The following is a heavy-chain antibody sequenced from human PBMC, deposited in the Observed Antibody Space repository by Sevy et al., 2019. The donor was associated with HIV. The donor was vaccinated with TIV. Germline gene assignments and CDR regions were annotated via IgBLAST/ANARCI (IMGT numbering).Heavy chain of an antibody. CDR1: GGSISSSTYY. D-gene: IGHD6-19*01. CDR3: ARHGGIAVATLDY. V-gene: IGHV4-39*01. J-gene: IGHJ4*02. Sequence: SETLSLTCTVSGGSISSSTYYWGWIRQPPGKGLEWIGGIYYSGSTYYNVSLESRVTISVDMSKNQFSLRLSAVTAADTAVYYCARHGGIAVATLDYWGQGTLVTVSS. CDR2: IYYSGST.